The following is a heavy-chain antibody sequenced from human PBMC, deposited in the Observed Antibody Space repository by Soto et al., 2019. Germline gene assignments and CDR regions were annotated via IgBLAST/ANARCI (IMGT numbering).Heavy chain of an antibody. CDR1: GFTFSSYG. Sequence: GGSLRVSCAASGFTFSSYGMHWVRQAPGKGLEWVAVISYDGSNKYYADSVKGRFTISRDNSKKTLYLQMNSLRAEDTAVYYCAKGSFYGSGTERGASDIWGQGTMVTVSS. J-gene: IGHJ3*02. D-gene: IGHD3-10*01. V-gene: IGHV3-30*18. CDR2: ISYDGSNK. CDR3: AKGSFYGSGTERGASDI.